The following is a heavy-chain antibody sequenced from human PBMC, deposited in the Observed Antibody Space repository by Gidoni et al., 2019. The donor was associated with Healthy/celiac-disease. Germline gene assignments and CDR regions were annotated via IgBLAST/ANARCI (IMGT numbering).Heavy chain of an antibody. D-gene: IGHD3-22*01. CDR2: IILILGIA. Sequence: QVQLVQSGAEVKKPGSSVKVSCKASGGTFRSYAISWVRQAAEQGLEWMGRIILILGIANYAQKFQGRVTITADKSTSTAYMELSSLRYEDTAVYYCARDLYYDSSGYYAYFDYWGQGTLVTVSS. CDR1: GGTFRSYA. CDR3: ARDLYYDSSGYYAYFDY. J-gene: IGHJ4*02. V-gene: IGHV1-69*09.